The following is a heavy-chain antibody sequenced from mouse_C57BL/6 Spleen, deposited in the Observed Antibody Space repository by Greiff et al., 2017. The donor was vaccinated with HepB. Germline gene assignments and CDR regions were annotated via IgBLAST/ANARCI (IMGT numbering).Heavy chain of an antibody. CDR2: INPGSGGT. J-gene: IGHJ3*01. Sequence: VQLQQSGAKLVRPGTSVKVSCKASGYAFTNYLIEWVKQRPGQGLEWIGVINPGSGGTNYNEKFKGKATLTADKSSSTAYMQLSSLTSEDSAVYFCARSGAYDYFFAYWGQGTLVTVSA. CDR3: ARSGAYDYFFAY. D-gene: IGHD2-4*01. V-gene: IGHV1-54*01. CDR1: GYAFTNYL.